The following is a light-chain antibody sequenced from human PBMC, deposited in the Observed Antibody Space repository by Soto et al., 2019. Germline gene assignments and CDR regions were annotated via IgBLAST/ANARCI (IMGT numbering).Light chain of an antibody. CDR2: DAS. CDR3: QQCYNWPQWT. V-gene: IGKV3-11*01. Sequence: EIVLTQSPATLSLSPGERATLSCRASQSVSSHLAWYQQKPGQAPRLLIYDASNRATGIPARFSGSGSGTDFTLTISSLEPEDFAVYYCQQCYNWPQWTFGQGTKVDIK. J-gene: IGKJ1*01. CDR1: QSVSSH.